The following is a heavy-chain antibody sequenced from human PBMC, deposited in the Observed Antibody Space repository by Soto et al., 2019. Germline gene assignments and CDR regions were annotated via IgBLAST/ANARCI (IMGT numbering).Heavy chain of an antibody. Sequence: GVSLRLSCAASGFTFSSYWMHWVRQAPGKGLVWVSRINSDESSTSYADSVKGRFTISRDNAKNTLYLQMNSLRAEDTAVYYCAREALFLRGVRGYVSSTSAEDYWGQGTLVTVSS. J-gene: IGHJ4*02. CDR3: AREALFLRGVRGYVSSTSAEDY. V-gene: IGHV3-74*01. CDR2: INSDESST. CDR1: GFTFSSYW. D-gene: IGHD2-2*01.